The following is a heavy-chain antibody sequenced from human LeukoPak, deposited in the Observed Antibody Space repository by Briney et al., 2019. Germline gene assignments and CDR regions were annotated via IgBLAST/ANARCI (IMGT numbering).Heavy chain of an antibody. D-gene: IGHD2-15*01. Sequence: GGSLRLSCAASGFTFSSYAMSWVRQAPGKGLEWVSAISGSGGSTYYADSVKGRFTISRDNSKNTLYLQMNSLRAEDTGVYYCAKDRKYCSGGSCYGDYWGQGTLVTVSS. CDR2: ISGSGGST. J-gene: IGHJ4*02. CDR1: GFTFSSYA. CDR3: AKDRKYCSGGSCYGDY. V-gene: IGHV3-23*01.